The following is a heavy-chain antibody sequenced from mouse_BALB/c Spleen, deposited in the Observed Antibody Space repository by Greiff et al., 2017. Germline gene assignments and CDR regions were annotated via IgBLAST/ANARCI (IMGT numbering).Heavy chain of an antibody. Sequence: EVQLQESGPGLVKPSQSLSLTCTVTGYSITSDYAWNWIRQFPGNKLEWMGYISYSGSTSYNPSLKSRISITRDTSTNQFFLQLNSVTTEDTATYYCAREGNYGYAMDYWGQGTSVTVSS. CDR2: ISYSGST. CDR1: GYSITSDYA. V-gene: IGHV3-2*02. J-gene: IGHJ4*01. D-gene: IGHD2-1*01. CDR3: AREGNYGYAMDY.